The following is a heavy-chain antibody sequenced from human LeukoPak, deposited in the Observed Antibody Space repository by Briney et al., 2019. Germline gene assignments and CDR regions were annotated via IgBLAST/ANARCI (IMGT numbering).Heavy chain of an antibody. V-gene: IGHV4-34*01. Sequence: SETLSLTCAVYGGSFSGYYWSWIRQPPGKGLEWIGEINHSGSTNYSPSLKSRVTISVDTSKNQFSLKLSSVTAADTAVYYCARHGVAVAVRGFDPWGQGTLVTVSS. CDR2: INHSGST. CDR1: GGSFSGYY. J-gene: IGHJ5*02. CDR3: ARHGVAVAVRGFDP. D-gene: IGHD6-19*01.